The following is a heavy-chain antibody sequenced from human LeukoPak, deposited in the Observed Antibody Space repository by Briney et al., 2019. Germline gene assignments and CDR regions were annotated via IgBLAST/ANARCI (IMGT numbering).Heavy chain of an antibody. V-gene: IGHV4-39*01. CDR3: ARMVGSGWYLDWFDP. Sequence: SETLSLTCTVSGGSISSSSYYWGWIRQPPGKGLEWIGSIYYSGSTYYNPSLKSRVTISVDTSKNQFPLKLSSVTAADTAVYYCARMVGSGWYLDWFDPWGQGTLVTVSS. J-gene: IGHJ5*02. CDR2: IYYSGST. D-gene: IGHD6-19*01. CDR1: GGSISSSSYY.